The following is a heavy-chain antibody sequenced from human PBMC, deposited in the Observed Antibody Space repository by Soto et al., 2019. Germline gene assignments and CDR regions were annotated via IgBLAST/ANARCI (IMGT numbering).Heavy chain of an antibody. CDR3: ARLLAAAGTDYYYMDV. D-gene: IGHD6-13*01. Sequence: SETLSLTCTFSGGSISSYYWSWIRQPPGKGLEWIGYIYYSGSTNYNPSLKSRVTISVDTSKNQFSLKLSSVTAADTAVYYCARLLAAAGTDYYYMDVWGKGTTVTVSS. CDR2: IYYSGST. CDR1: GGSISSYY. V-gene: IGHV4-59*08. J-gene: IGHJ6*03.